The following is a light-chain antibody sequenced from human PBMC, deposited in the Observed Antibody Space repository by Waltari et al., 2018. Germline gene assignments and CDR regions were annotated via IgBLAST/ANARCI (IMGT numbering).Light chain of an antibody. Sequence: ILFTQSPATLALSPGETAPLSCRASQRVSRNLAWYQQKPGQPPTLLIYDASNRATDIPARFSGSGSGTDFALNISSLEPEDFAQNYCQQRASWPPGTFGGGTKVEIK. CDR1: QRVSRN. CDR2: DAS. V-gene: IGKV3D-11*03. CDR3: QQRASWPPGT. J-gene: IGKJ4*01.